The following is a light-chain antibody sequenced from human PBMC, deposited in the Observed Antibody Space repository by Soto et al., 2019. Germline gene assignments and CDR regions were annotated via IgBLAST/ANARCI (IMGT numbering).Light chain of an antibody. CDR1: QSISSW. CDR3: QQYNSYSHT. CDR2: GAS. Sequence: DIQMTQSPSTLSASVGDRVTITCRASQSISSWLAWYQQKPGKAPKLLIYGASSLESGVPSRFSGSGSGTEFTLTISSLQPDDFATYYCQQYNSYSHTFGQGTKLEIK. J-gene: IGKJ2*01. V-gene: IGKV1-5*01.